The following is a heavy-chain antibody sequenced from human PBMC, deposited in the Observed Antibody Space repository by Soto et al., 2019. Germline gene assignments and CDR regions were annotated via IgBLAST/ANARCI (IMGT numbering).Heavy chain of an antibody. J-gene: IGHJ6*02. Sequence: QVQLVQSGAEVKPPGASGKVSCKASGYSFTGHYMHWVRQVSGKRLEFLGWLKPDNGGTYYAPKFQGRVTFTRDTSTTTAYMELSGLHSDDTAVYYCVRDLCPLGSGSPCPTYGMDLWGQGTTVAVSS. D-gene: IGHD3-10*01. CDR3: VRDLCPLGSGSPCPTYGMDL. CDR1: GYSFTGHY. V-gene: IGHV1-2*02. CDR2: LKPDNGGT.